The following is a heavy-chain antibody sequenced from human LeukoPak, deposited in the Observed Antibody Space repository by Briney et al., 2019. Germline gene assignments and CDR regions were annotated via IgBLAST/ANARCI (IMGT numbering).Heavy chain of an antibody. CDR2: IAYDGSNK. CDR3: AKYAAAGAYDRHSEIDS. J-gene: IGHJ4*02. CDR1: GFTVSSNE. D-gene: IGHD3-22*01. V-gene: IGHV3-30*18. Sequence: PGGSLRLSCAASGFTVSSNEMSWLRQAPGKGLEWVAVIAYDGSNKYSADSLKGQGRFTISRDNSKNTLFLEMNSLKPEDTAVYYCAKYAAAGAYDRHSEIDSWGQGTLVTVSS.